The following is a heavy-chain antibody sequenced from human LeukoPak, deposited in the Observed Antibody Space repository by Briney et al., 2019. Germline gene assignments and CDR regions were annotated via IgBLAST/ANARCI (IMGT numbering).Heavy chain of an antibody. J-gene: IGHJ4*02. CDR2: INAGNGNT. CDR1: GYTFTSYA. CDR3: ASGTFWSGYYALSY. D-gene: IGHD3-3*01. V-gene: IGHV1-3*01. Sequence: ASVKVSCKASGYTFTSYAMHWVRQAPGQRLEWMGWINAGNGNTKYSQKLQGRVTMTTDTSTSTAYMELRSLRSDDTAVYYCASGTFWSGYYALSYWGQGTLVTVSS.